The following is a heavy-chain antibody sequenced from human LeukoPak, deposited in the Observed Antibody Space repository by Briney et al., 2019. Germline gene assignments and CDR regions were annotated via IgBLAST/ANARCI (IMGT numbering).Heavy chain of an antibody. CDR2: ISHSGTNP. Sequence: GGSLRLSCAASGFTFSYYDMNWVRQAPGKGLEWISFISHSGTNPYYADSVKGRFTISRDNAKNSLYLQMSSLRAEDTALYYCTKNGFYAFDYWGQGALVTVSS. J-gene: IGHJ4*02. V-gene: IGHV3-48*03. CDR3: TKNGFYAFDY. CDR1: GFTFSYYD. D-gene: IGHD3-16*01.